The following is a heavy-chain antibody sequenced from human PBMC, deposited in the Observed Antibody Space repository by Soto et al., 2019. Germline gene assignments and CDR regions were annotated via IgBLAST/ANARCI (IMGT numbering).Heavy chain of an antibody. CDR1: GGSISSGDYY. D-gene: IGHD1-26*01. CDR3: GRVNSGSYYPDYYFDY. CDR2: IYYSGST. V-gene: IGHV4-30-4*01. J-gene: IGHJ4*02. Sequence: SETLSLTCTVSGGSISSGDYYWSWIRQPPGKGLEWIGYIYYSGSTYYNPSLKSRVTISVDTSKNQFSLKLSSVTAADTAVYYCGRVNSGSYYPDYYFDYWGQGTLVTVSS.